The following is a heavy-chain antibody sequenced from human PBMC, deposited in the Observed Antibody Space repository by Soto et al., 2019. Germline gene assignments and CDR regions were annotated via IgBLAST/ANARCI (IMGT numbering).Heavy chain of an antibody. Sequence: SETLSLTCAVYGGSFSGYYWSWIRQPPGKGLEWIGEINHSGSTNYNPSLKSRVTISVDTSKNQFSLKLSSVTAADTAVYYCARGGRRDEWELLRGLWYFDLWGRGTLVTVSS. CDR3: ARGGRRDEWELLRGLWYFDL. V-gene: IGHV4-34*01. J-gene: IGHJ2*01. D-gene: IGHD1-26*01. CDR1: GGSFSGYY. CDR2: INHSGST.